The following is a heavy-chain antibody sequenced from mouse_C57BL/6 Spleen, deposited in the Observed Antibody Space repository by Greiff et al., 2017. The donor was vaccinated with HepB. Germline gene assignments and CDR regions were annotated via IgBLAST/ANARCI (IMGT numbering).Heavy chain of an antibody. CDR3: ARSDYYGSSFYAMDY. CDR1: GYAFTNYL. V-gene: IGHV1-54*01. Sequence: QVQLQQSGAELVRPGPSVKVSCKASGYAFTNYLIEWVKQRPGQGLEWIGVINPGSGGTNYNEKFKGKATLTADKSSSTAYMQLSSLTSEDSAVYFCARSDYYGSSFYAMDYWGQGTSVTVSS. CDR2: INPGSGGT. D-gene: IGHD1-1*01. J-gene: IGHJ4*01.